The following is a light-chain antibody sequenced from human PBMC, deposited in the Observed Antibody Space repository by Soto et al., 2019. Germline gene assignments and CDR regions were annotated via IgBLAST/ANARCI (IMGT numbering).Light chain of an antibody. CDR3: QQYGSYSPWT. CDR2: KAS. Sequence: DIQMTQSPSTLSASVGDRVTITCRASQRIGSWLAWYQQKPGKAHKLLIYKASSLESGVPSRFSGSGSGTEFTRTISSLQPDDFASYYCQQYGSYSPWTFGQGTKVEIK. V-gene: IGKV1-5*03. J-gene: IGKJ1*01. CDR1: QRIGSW.